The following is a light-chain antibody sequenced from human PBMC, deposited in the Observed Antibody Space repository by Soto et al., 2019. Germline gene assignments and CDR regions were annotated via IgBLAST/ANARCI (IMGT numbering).Light chain of an antibody. CDR1: QTVHNNH. Sequence: EIVLTQSPGTLSVSPGERATLSCRASQTVHNNHLAWYQQMPGQAPRLLIYGASSRAADIPDRFSGSGSGTDFTLTINRLEPGDFAVYFCQQYGNSPLTFGGGTKVDIK. CDR2: GAS. V-gene: IGKV3-20*01. J-gene: IGKJ4*01. CDR3: QQYGNSPLT.